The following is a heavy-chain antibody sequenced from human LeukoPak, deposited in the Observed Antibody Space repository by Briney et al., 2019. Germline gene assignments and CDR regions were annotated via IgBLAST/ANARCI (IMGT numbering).Heavy chain of an antibody. CDR1: GFTFSSYS. V-gene: IGHV3-21*01. Sequence: GSLRLSCAASGFTFSSYSMNWVRQAPGKGLEWVSSISSSSSYIYYADSVKGRFTISRDNAQNSLFLQMNSLRDEDTAVYYCAVDPRYGGKRNGDYWGQGTLVTVSS. CDR3: AVDPRYGGKRNGDY. CDR2: ISSSSSYI. D-gene: IGHD4-23*01. J-gene: IGHJ4*02.